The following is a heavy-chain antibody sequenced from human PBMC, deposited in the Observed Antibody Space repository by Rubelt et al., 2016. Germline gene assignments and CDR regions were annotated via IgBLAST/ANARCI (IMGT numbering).Heavy chain of an antibody. V-gene: IGHV4-39*01. CDR3: ARRADTASLSPFDP. J-gene: IGHJ5*02. Sequence: YYSGSTYYNPSLKSRVTISVDTSKNQFSLKLSSVTAADTAVYYCARRADTASLSPFDPWGQGTLVTVSS. D-gene: IGHD5-18*01. CDR2: YYSGST.